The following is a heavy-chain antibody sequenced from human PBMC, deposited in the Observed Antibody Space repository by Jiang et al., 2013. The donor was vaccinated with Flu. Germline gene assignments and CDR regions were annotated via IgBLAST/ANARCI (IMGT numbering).Heavy chain of an antibody. CDR1: SSYY. CDR3: ARHEASYYYYGMDV. Sequence: SSYYWSWIRQPHGRDWSGLGISITVGAPTTTPPSKSRVTISVDTSKNQFSLKLSSVTAADTAVYYCARHEASYYYYGMDVWGQGTTVTVSS. CDR2: SITVGAP. J-gene: IGHJ6*02. V-gene: IGHV4-59*01.